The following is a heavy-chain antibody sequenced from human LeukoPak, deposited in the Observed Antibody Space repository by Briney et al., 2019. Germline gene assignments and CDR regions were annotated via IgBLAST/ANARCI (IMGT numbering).Heavy chain of an antibody. V-gene: IGHV3-23*01. J-gene: IGHJ4*02. Sequence: GGSLRLSCAASGFTFRSYAMSWVRQAPGKGLEWVSTISGSGSTYYADSVKGRFTISRDNSKSTLYLQMSSLRAEDTAVYYCAKETPHFDYWGQGTLVTVSS. CDR2: ISGSGST. CDR3: AKETPHFDY. CDR1: GFTFRSYA.